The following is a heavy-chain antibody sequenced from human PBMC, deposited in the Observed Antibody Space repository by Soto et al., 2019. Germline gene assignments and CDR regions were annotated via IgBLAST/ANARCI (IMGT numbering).Heavy chain of an antibody. CDR2: ISGSGGST. V-gene: IGHV3-23*01. J-gene: IGHJ4*02. CDR3: AKGRYYDSSGYYSNYFDY. CDR1: GFTFSSYA. Sequence: EVQPLESGGGLVQPGGSLRLSCAASGFTFSSYAMSWVRQAPGKGLEWVSAISGSGGSTYYADSVKGRFTISRDNSKNTLYLQMNSLSAENTAVYYCAKGRYYDSSGYYSNYFDYWGQGTLVTVSS. D-gene: IGHD3-22*01.